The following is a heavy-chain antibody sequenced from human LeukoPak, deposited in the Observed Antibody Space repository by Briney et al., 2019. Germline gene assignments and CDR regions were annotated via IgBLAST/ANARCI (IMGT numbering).Heavy chain of an antibody. D-gene: IGHD1-26*01. J-gene: IGHJ3*02. CDR1: GGSISGYY. Sequence: SETLSLTCTVSGGSISGYYWSWIRQPPGKGLEWIGYIYYSGSTNYNPSLKSRVTISVDKSKNQFSLKLSSVTAADTAVYYCARAYSGSYRDAFDIWGQGTMVTVSS. V-gene: IGHV4-59*12. CDR2: IYYSGST. CDR3: ARAYSGSYRDAFDI.